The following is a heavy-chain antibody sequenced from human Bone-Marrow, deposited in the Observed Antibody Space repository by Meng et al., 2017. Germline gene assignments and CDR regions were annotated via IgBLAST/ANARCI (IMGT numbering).Heavy chain of an antibody. CDR1: GRSINSGDYC. CDR2: IYYTGST. CDR3: ARATYGSGKDF. J-gene: IGHJ4*02. D-gene: IGHD3-10*01. Sequence: QGTRQDPGPRLVKPSHTLSLTCAVSGRSINSGDYCWSWIRQHPGKGLEWIGFIYYTGSTQYNPSLKSRVTISVDTSKNQFSLKLSSVTAADTAVYYCARATYGSGKDFWGQGTMVTVSS. V-gene: IGHV4-31*11.